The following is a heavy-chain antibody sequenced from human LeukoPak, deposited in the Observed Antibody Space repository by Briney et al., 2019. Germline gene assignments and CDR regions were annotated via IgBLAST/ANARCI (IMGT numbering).Heavy chain of an antibody. D-gene: IGHD6-13*01. CDR3: ARGAEAETSPLDF. CDR2: INPKSGAA. Sequence: ASVKVSCKASGYTFTSYDINWVRQATGQGLEWLGWINPKSGAADYAQQFRGRVTMTRDTSINTDYMEMKRVTSDDTAAYYCARGAEAETSPLDFWGQGTLVIVS. CDR1: GYTFTSYD. J-gene: IGHJ4*02. V-gene: IGHV1-2*02.